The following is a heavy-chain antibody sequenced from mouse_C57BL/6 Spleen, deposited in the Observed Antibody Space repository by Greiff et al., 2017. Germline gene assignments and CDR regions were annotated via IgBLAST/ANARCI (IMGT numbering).Heavy chain of an antibody. J-gene: IGHJ2*01. V-gene: IGHV14-4*01. D-gene: IGHD2-2*01. CDR1: GFNIKDDY. CDR2: IDPENGDT. Sequence: EVKLQESGAELVRPGASVKLSCTASGFNIKDDYMHWVKQRPEQGLEWIGWIDPENGDTEYASKFQGKATITADTSSNTAYLQLSSLTSEDTAVYYCTTSIYYGYDVYWGQGTTLTVSS. CDR3: TTSIYYGYDVY.